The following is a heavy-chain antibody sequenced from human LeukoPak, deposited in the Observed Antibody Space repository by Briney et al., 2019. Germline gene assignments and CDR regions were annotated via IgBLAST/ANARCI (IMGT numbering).Heavy chain of an antibody. CDR3: ARDTYNSGWSSTLLDY. D-gene: IGHD6-19*01. Sequence: ASVKVSCKTSGYIFNNFGLSWVRQAPGRGLEWMGWISGYNGNTNYPERLQGRITVTTDTSTSTVYMELRSLRFDDTAVYYCARDTYNSGWSSTLLDYWGQGTLVTVSS. J-gene: IGHJ4*02. V-gene: IGHV1-18*01. CDR1: GYIFNNFG. CDR2: ISGYNGNT.